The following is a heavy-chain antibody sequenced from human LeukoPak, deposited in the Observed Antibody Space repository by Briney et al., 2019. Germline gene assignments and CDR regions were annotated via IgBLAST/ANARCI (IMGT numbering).Heavy chain of an antibody. J-gene: IGHJ4*02. Sequence: LGLSGTASGLAFSYNAMGWVRLNPGKGLEWVSAISGSGGSTYYADSVKGRFTISRDNSKNTLYLQMNSLRAEDTAVYYCAKVSMVVWGQGTLVTVSS. CDR2: ISGSGGST. D-gene: IGHD2-21*01. V-gene: IGHV3-23*01. CDR1: GLAFSYNA. CDR3: AKVSMVV.